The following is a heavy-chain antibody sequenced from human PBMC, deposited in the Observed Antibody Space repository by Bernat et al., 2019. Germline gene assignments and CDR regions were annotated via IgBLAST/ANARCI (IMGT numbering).Heavy chain of an antibody. CDR2: VIPILDIT. D-gene: IGHD4-23*01. J-gene: IGHJ4*02. CDR1: GGNFRSQA. V-gene: IGHV1-69*02. CDR3: AGRTTAVTGYLDY. Sequence: QVQAVQAGGEGKKAGFLVKGPCKGPGGNFRSQANKWVGKGPGQGLEWMGRVIPILDITNYAQKFQGRVTISADKSTSTAYMELSSLRSEDTAVYYCAGRTTAVTGYLDYWGQGTLVTVSS.